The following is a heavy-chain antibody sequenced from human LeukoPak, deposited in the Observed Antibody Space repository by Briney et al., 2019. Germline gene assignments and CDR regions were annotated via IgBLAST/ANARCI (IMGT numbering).Heavy chain of an antibody. D-gene: IGHD2-2*01. CDR3: ARGLGYCTSTTCLLPFDY. J-gene: IGHJ4*02. Sequence: GGSLRLSCAASGFTVSTYYMSWVRQAPGKGLECVSVIYSGGSTYYADSVKGRFTVSRDNPKNTLYLQMNSLRAEDTAMYYCARGLGYCTSTTCLLPFDYWGQGTLVTVSS. V-gene: IGHV3-53*01. CDR1: GFTVSTYY. CDR2: IYSGGST.